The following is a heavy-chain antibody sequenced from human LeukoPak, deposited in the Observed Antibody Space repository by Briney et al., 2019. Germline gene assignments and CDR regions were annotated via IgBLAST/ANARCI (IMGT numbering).Heavy chain of an antibody. CDR2: IYPGDSDT. D-gene: IGHD4-17*01. CDR1: GYSFTRYW. V-gene: IGHV5-51*01. CDR3: ASATVTSSPSFDY. Sequence: GESLKISCKGSGYSFTRYWIGWVRQMPGKGLEWMGIIYPGDSDTRYSPSFQGQVTISADKSISTAYLQWSSLKASDTAMYYCASATVTSSPSFDYWGQGTLVTVSS. J-gene: IGHJ4*02.